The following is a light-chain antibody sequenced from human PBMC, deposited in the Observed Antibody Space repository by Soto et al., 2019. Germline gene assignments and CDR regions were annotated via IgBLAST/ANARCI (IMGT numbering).Light chain of an antibody. Sequence: DTQMTQSPSSLSASVGDRVTITCRASQSISSYLNWYQQKPGKAPKLLIYAASSLQSGVPSRFSGSGSGKDFTLTISSLQPDDFATYYCQQSYSTPWTFGQGTKVEIK. V-gene: IGKV1-39*01. CDR1: QSISSY. CDR2: AAS. J-gene: IGKJ1*01. CDR3: QQSYSTPWT.